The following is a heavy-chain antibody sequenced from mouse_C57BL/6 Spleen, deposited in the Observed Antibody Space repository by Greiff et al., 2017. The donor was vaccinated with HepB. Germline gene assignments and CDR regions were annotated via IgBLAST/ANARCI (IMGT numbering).Heavy chain of an antibody. D-gene: IGHD4-1*01. CDR2: IWSGGST. Sequence: VNLVESGPGLVQPSQSLSITCTVSGFSLTSYGVHWVRQSPGKGLEWLGVIWSGGSTDYNAAFISRLSISKDNSKSQVFFKMNSLQADDTAIYYCARNPGTGENYYAMDYWGQGTSVTVSS. V-gene: IGHV2-2*01. CDR1: GFSLTSYG. J-gene: IGHJ4*01. CDR3: ARNPGTGENYYAMDY.